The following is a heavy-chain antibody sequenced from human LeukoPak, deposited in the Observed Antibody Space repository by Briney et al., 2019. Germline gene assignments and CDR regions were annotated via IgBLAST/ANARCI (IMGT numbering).Heavy chain of an antibody. CDR2: INPNSGGT. CDR1: GYTFIGYY. D-gene: IGHD3-10*01. V-gene: IGHV1-2*02. J-gene: IGHJ4*02. CDR3: ARDLTGGYYGSGDY. Sequence: ASVKVSCKASGYTFIGYYIHWVRQAPGQGLGWMGWINPNSGGTKFAQKFQGRVTMTRDTSISTAYMELSRVRSDDTAVYYCARDLTGGYYGSGDYWGQGTLVTVSS.